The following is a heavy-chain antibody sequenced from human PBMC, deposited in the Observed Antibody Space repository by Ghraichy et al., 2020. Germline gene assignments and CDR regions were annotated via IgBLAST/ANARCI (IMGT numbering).Heavy chain of an antibody. D-gene: IGHD5-18*01. V-gene: IGHV4-39*07. J-gene: IGHJ4*02. CDR2: CHSSGGT. CDR1: GDSISSSHHY. CDR3: VRPRDTALPGLFDY. Sequence: SQTLSLTCTVSGDSISSSHHYWDWIRQAPGKGLEWIGSCHSSGGTFYNPSFTSRITISIDTSKSQISLRLTSVTAADTAIYYCVRPRDTALPGLFDYWGQGTLVTVSS.